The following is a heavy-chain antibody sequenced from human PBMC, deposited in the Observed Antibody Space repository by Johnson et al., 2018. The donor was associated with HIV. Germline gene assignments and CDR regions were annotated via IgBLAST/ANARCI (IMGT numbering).Heavy chain of an antibody. CDR2: ISYDGSNK. D-gene: IGHD2-15*01. V-gene: IGHV3-30-3*01. Sequence: VQLVESGGGVVQPGRSLRLSCAASGFTFSSYAMHWVRQAPGKGLEWVAVISYDGSNKYYADSVKGRFTISRDNSKNTLYLQMNSLRAEDTAVYYCALGGSWYAFDIWGQGTMVTVSS. J-gene: IGHJ3*02. CDR1: GFTFSSYA. CDR3: ALGGSWYAFDI.